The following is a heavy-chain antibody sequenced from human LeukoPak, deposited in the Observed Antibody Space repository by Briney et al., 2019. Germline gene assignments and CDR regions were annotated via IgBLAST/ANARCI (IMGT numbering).Heavy chain of an antibody. CDR2: ISYDGSNK. V-gene: IGHV3-30*18. D-gene: IGHD2-15*01. CDR3: AKTVSATVKSFVY. Sequence: GGSLRLSCAASGFTFSSYGMHWVRQAPGKGLEWVAVISYDGSNKYYADSVKGRFTISRDNSKNTLFLQMNGLRAEDTAVYYCAKTVSATVKSFVYWGQGTLVTVSS. J-gene: IGHJ4*02. CDR1: GFTFSSYG.